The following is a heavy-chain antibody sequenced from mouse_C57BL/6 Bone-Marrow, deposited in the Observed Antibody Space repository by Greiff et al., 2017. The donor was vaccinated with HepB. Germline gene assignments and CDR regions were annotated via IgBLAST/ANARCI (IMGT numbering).Heavy chain of an antibody. CDR3: ARRGSTMVTTGYAMDY. Sequence: QVQLQQPGAELVMPGASVKLSCKASGYTFTSYWMHWVKQRPGQGLEWIGEIDPSDSYTNYNQKFKGKSTLTVDKSSSTAYMQLSSLTSEDSAVYYCARRGSTMVTTGYAMDYWGQGTSVTVS. D-gene: IGHD2-2*01. V-gene: IGHV1-69*01. CDR2: IDPSDSYT. CDR1: GYTFTSYW. J-gene: IGHJ4*01.